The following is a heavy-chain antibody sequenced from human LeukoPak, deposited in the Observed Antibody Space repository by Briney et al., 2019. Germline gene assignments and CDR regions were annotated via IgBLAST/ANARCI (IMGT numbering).Heavy chain of an antibody. Sequence: GGSLRLSCAASGFTFDDYGMSWDRQAPGKVLEWVSGINWNGGSTGYADSVKGRFTISRDNAKNSLYLQMNSLRAEDTALYYCARGGGNSEFDYWGQGALVTVSS. J-gene: IGHJ4*02. CDR2: INWNGGST. D-gene: IGHD4-23*01. V-gene: IGHV3-20*04. CDR1: GFTFDDYG. CDR3: ARGGGNSEFDY.